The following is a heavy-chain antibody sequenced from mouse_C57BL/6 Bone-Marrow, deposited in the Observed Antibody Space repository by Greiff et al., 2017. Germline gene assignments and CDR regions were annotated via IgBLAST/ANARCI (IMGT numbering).Heavy chain of an antibody. D-gene: IGHD2-1*01. CDR3: TLYYGNSYAMDY. J-gene: IGHJ4*01. V-gene: IGHV14-4*01. CDR1: GFNIQDDY. CDR2: IDPENGDT. Sequence: VHVKQSGAELVRPGASVKLSCTASGFNIQDDYMHWVKQRPEQGLEWIGWIDPENGDTEYASKFQGKATITADTSSNTAYLQLSSLTSEDTAVYYCTLYYGNSYAMDYWGQGTSVTVSS.